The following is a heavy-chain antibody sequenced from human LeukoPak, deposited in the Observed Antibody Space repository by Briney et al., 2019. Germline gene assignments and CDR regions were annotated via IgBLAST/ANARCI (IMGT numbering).Heavy chain of an antibody. CDR2: IYTSGST. Sequence: SETLSLTCTVSGGSISSDCWTWIRQPAGKGLEWIGRIYTSGSTNYNPSLKSRVTMSVDTSKNQFSLKLNSVTAADTAVYYCARSVAAAPYYLDYWGLGTLVTVSS. V-gene: IGHV4-4*07. CDR3: ARSVAAAPYYLDY. D-gene: IGHD6-13*01. J-gene: IGHJ4*02. CDR1: GGSISSDC.